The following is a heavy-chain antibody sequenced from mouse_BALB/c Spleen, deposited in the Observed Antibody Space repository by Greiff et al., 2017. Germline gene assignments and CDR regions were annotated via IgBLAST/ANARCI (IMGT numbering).Heavy chain of an antibody. D-gene: IGHD2-14*01. CDR2: ISYDGSN. Sequence: EVKLMESGPGLVKPSQSLSLTCSVTGYSITSGYYWNWIRQFPGNKLEWMGYISYDGSNNYNPSLKNRISITRDTSKNQFFLKLNSVTTEDTATYYCAIYYRFPFAYWGQGTLVTVSA. CDR3: AIYYRFPFAY. J-gene: IGHJ3*01. V-gene: IGHV3-6*02. CDR1: GYSITSGYY.